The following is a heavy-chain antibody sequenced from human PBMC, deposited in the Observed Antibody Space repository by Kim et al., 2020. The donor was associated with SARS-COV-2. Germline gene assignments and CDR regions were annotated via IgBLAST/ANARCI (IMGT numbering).Heavy chain of an antibody. V-gene: IGHV3-21*01. D-gene: IGHD6-19*01. CDR3: ARGGPLRDRGWGENYYYYGMDV. CDR1: GFTFSSYS. CDR2: ISSSSSYI. J-gene: IGHJ6*02. Sequence: GGSLRLSCAASGFTFSSYSMNWVRQAPGKGLEWVSSISSSSSYIYHADSVKGRFTISRDNAKNSLYLQMNSLRAEDTAVYYCARGGPLRDRGWGENYYYYGMDVCGQGTTVTVSS.